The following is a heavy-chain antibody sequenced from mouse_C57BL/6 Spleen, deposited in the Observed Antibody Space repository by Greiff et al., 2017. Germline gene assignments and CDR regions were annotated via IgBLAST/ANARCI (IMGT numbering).Heavy chain of an antibody. CDR2: IYPGGGYT. CDR3: ARRNGVRYAMDY. CDR1: GYTFTNYW. Sequence: VQLQQSGAELVRPGTSVKMSCKASGYTFTNYWIGWAKQRPGHGLEWIGDIYPGGGYTNYHEKFKGKATLPADKASSTTDMQFSSLTSEDSAIYYCARRNGVRYAMDYWGQGTSVTVSS. V-gene: IGHV1-63*01. J-gene: IGHJ4*01.